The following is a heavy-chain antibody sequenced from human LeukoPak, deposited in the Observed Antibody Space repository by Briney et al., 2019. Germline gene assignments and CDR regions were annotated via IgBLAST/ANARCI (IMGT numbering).Heavy chain of an antibody. Sequence: GGSLRLSCAAPGFAISTYAMAWVRQAPGKGLEWISSLSSGRSPSYSLEGRLTMSSDNARNTLYLQMGNLRGEDTAMYYCARQLGYCAAGTCYFDSWGHGTQVTVSS. CDR3: ARQLGYCAAGTCYFDS. V-gene: IGHV3-21*04. J-gene: IGHJ4*01. D-gene: IGHD2-8*02. CDR2: LSSGRSP. CDR1: GFAISTYA.